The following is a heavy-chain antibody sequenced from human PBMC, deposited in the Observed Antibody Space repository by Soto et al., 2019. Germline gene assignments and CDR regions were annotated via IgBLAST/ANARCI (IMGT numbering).Heavy chain of an antibody. J-gene: IGHJ4*02. D-gene: IGHD3-10*01. CDR2: INDIATTT. CDR3: AKQAGLLPSKYYSDS. Sequence: EVQLVGSGGGLVQPGGSLRLSCAASGFTFNCCAMSWVRLAPGKGLEWVANINDIATTTNYADSVKGRFTISRYQSKNTLYLLMNNLRAEDTAVYFCAKQAGLLPSKYYSDSWAQGTKVTVSS. V-gene: IGHV3-23*04. CDR1: GFTFNCCA.